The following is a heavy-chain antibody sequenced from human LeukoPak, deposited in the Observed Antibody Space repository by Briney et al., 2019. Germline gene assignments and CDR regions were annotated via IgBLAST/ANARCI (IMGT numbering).Heavy chain of an antibody. J-gene: IGHJ1*01. CDR2: MNPNSGNT. D-gene: IGHD6-13*01. CDR1: GYTFTSYD. Sequence: ASVKVSCKASGYTFTSYDINWVRQATGQGLEWMGWMNPNSGNTGYAQKFQGRVTITRNTSISTAYMELSSLRSEDTAVYYCARGYHSSSWYSEYFQHWGQGTLVTVSS. CDR3: ARGYHSSSWYSEYFQH. V-gene: IGHV1-8*03.